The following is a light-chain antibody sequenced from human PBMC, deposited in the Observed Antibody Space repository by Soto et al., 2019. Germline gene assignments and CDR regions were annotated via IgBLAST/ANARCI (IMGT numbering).Light chain of an antibody. CDR1: QHVSTNS. Sequence: MVLTQSPGTLSLSPGERATVSCRASQHVSTNSLAWYQQNPGQAPRLLIFDASSRATGTPDRFSGSGSGTDFTLTISRLEPEDFAVFYCQQYGTSPWTFGQGTKVEIK. CDR3: QQYGTSPWT. V-gene: IGKV3-20*01. CDR2: DAS. J-gene: IGKJ1*01.